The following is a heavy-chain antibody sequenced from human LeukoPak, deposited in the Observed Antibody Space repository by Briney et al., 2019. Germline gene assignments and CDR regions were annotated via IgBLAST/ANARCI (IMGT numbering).Heavy chain of an antibody. Sequence: SQTLSLTCAISGDSVSNNSTAWNWIRQSPSRGLEWLGRTYYRSKWYNDYAVSVKSRITINPDTSKNQFSLQLNSVTPEDTAVYYCARVSRYSSSWYGAFDPWGQGTLVTVSS. J-gene: IGHJ5*02. V-gene: IGHV6-1*01. CDR1: GDSVSNNSTA. CDR2: TYYRSKWYN. CDR3: ARVSRYSSSWYGAFDP. D-gene: IGHD6-13*01.